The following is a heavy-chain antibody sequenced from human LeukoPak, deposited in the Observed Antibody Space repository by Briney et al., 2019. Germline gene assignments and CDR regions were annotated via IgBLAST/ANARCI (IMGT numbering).Heavy chain of an antibody. J-gene: IGHJ4*02. Sequence: PGGSLRLSCAASGFTFSSYAMSWVRQAPGKGLEWVSAISGSGGSTYYADSVKGRFTISRDNSKNTLYLQMNSLRAEDTAVYYCAKGSWDALNFWSGYPFDYWGQGTLVTVSS. D-gene: IGHD3-3*01. V-gene: IGHV3-23*01. CDR3: AKGSWDALNFWSGYPFDY. CDR1: GFTFSSYA. CDR2: ISGSGGST.